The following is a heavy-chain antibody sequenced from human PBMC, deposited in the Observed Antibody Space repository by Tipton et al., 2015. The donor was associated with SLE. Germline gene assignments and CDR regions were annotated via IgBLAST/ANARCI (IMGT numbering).Heavy chain of an antibody. V-gene: IGHV4-39*01. Sequence: LRLSCTVSGGSISSSSYYWGWIRQPPGKGLEWIGSIYYSGSTYYNPSLKSRVTISVDTSKNQFSLKLSHVTAADTAVYYCAGQTPGNPPGYWGHGTLVTVSS. CDR1: GGSISSSSYY. J-gene: IGHJ4*01. D-gene: IGHD1-14*01. CDR2: IYYSGST. CDR3: AGQTPGNPPGY.